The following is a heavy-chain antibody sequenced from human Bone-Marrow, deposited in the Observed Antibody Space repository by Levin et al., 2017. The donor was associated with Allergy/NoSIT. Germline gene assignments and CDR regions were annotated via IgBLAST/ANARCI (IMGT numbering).Heavy chain of an antibody. Sequence: PGGSLRLSCVGSGFSFSSFEMNWVRQAPGKGLEWISYISGTGSSIHYADSVKGRFIISRDNAKNSVFLQMKSLRAEDTGVYYCARLYGFAGVHYWGQGTLVTVSS. CDR1: GFSFSSFE. D-gene: IGHD2-2*03. V-gene: IGHV3-48*03. CDR2: ISGTGSSI. CDR3: ARLYGFAGVHY. J-gene: IGHJ1*01.